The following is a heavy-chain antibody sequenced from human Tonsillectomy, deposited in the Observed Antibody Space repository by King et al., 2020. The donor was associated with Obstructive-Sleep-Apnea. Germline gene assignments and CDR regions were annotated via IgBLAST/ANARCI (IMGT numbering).Heavy chain of an antibody. CDR2: ISLDGINK. J-gene: IGHJ2*01. V-gene: IGHV3-30-3*01. D-gene: IGHD2-21*02. CDR1: GFSFPSYA. Sequence: VQLVESGGGVVQPGRSLRLSCAAAGFSFPSYALHWVLQAPGKGLEWVAGISLDGINKDYADPVAGRFTVSRDNSRFTMYLEMNNLRPDDTAVYFCARLRVAQGDFPLWGRGTLVSVSS. CDR3: ARLRVAQGDFPL.